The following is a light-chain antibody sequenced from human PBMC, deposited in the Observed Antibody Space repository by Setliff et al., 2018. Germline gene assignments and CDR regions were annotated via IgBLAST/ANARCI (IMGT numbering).Light chain of an antibody. CDR1: SSDVGGYDY. CDR3: SAYTSSSTYV. J-gene: IGLJ1*01. Sequence: QSVLTQPAAVSRSPGQSITISCTGTSSDVGGYDYVSWYQQHPGKAPKLIIYDVTKRPSGVSSRFSGSKSGNSASLIISGLQAEDEADYYCSAYTSSSTYVFGTGTKVTVL. CDR2: DVT. V-gene: IGLV2-14*01.